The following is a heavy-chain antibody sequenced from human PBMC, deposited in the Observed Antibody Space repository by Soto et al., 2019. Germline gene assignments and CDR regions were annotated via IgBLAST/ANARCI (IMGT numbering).Heavy chain of an antibody. CDR3: ARGLSGGAVFGVIYVY. V-gene: IGHV4-34*01. D-gene: IGHD3-3*01. Sequence: QVQLQQWGTGLLKPSETLSLTCGVSGASFSGYFWCWIRQPPGTGLDRIGEINHRGSPKYNPSLKSRVTMSIDTSNDRFSLRLTSVTAADAAVYYCARGLSGGAVFGVIYVYWGQGTRVTVSS. CDR2: INHRGSP. J-gene: IGHJ4*02. CDR1: GASFSGYF.